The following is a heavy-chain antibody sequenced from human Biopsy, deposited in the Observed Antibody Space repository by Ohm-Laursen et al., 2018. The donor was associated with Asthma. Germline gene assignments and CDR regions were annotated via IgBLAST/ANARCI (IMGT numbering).Heavy chain of an antibody. Sequence: SDTLSLTCTVSGGSITSSSYYWGWIRQPPGKGREWIGSMNHSGSHYYHQSLKSRASISVDTSKNKLSLKMSSVTAADTAVYFCVRHQYSSSWSTFDYWGQGALVTVSS. V-gene: IGHV4-39*01. CDR2: MNHSGSH. D-gene: IGHD3-22*01. J-gene: IGHJ4*02. CDR1: GGSITSSSYY. CDR3: VRHQYSSSWSTFDY.